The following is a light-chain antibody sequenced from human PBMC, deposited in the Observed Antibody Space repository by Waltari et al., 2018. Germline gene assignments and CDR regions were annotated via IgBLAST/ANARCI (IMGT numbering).Light chain of an antibody. CDR2: WAS. CDR1: QPVLYSSNSKNY. CDR3: LQYYSRPYT. V-gene: IGKV4-1*01. J-gene: IGKJ2*01. Sequence: DIVMTQSPDSLAVSLGERATINCRSSQPVLYSSNSKNYLVWYQQKPGQTPKLLVDWASNREACVPDRFSGSGSGTDFTLTISSLQAEDVAVYFCLQYYSRPYTFGQGTKLDIK.